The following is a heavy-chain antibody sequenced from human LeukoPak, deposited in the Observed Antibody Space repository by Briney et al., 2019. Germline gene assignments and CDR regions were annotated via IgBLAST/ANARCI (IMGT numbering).Heavy chain of an antibody. J-gene: IGHJ4*02. CDR1: GYIFVNFG. CDR2: ISAYNGNT. CDR3: ARDSSAYTRHFDY. Sequence: GASVKVSCKASGYIFVNFGISWVRQAPRQGLEWVGWISAYNGNTNYAQKFRGRVTMTTDTSTNTAYMELRNLGSDDTAKYFCARDSSAYTRHFDYWGQGSLVTVSS. D-gene: IGHD3-22*01. V-gene: IGHV1-18*01.